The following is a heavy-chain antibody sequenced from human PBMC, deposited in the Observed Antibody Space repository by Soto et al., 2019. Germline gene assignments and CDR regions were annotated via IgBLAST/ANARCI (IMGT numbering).Heavy chain of an antibody. CDR1: GYTFTGYY. D-gene: IGHD2-21*02. CDR3: AIQCGGDCYSGSTDYYYYGMDV. J-gene: IGHJ6*02. CDR2: INPNSGGT. Sequence: ASVKVSCKASGYTFTGYYMHWVRQAPGQGLEWMGWINPNSGGTNYAQKFQGWVTMTRDTSISTAYTELSRLRSDDTAVYYCAIQCGGDCYSGSTDYYYYGMDVWGQGTTVTVSS. V-gene: IGHV1-2*04.